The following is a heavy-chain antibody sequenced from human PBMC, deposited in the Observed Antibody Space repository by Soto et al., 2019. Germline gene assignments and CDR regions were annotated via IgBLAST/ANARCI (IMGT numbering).Heavy chain of an antibody. CDR2: IYPGDSDT. Sequence: GESLKISCKGSGYSFTSYWIGWVRQMPGKGLEWMGIIYPGDSDTRYSPSFQGQVTISADKSISTAYLQWSSLKASDTAMYYCARHPQYSYDSSGYYSRSDYYYGMDVWGQGTTVTVSS. D-gene: IGHD3-22*01. CDR1: GYSFTSYW. V-gene: IGHV5-51*01. J-gene: IGHJ6*02. CDR3: ARHPQYSYDSSGYYSRSDYYYGMDV.